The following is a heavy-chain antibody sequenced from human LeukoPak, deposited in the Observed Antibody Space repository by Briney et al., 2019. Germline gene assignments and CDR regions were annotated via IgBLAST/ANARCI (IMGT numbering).Heavy chain of an antibody. CDR2: IYYSGST. Sequence: SETLSLTCTVSGGSISSYYWSWIRQPPGKGLEWIGYIYYSGSTNYNPSLKSRVTISVDTSKNQFSLKLSSVTAADTAVYYCARVNYYGSGSYYKDLGYYYYGMDVWGQGTTVTVSS. J-gene: IGHJ6*02. CDR1: GGSISSYY. V-gene: IGHV4-59*12. D-gene: IGHD3-10*01. CDR3: ARVNYYGSGSYYKDLGYYYYGMDV.